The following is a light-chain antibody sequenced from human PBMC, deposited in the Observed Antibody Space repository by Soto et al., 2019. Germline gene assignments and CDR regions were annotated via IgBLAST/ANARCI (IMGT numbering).Light chain of an antibody. CDR1: SSDVGIYNY. CDR3: SSYTTSSTRV. CDR2: EVT. Sequence: QSALTQPASVSGSPGQSIAISCTGSSSDVGIYNYASWYQQHPGKVPKLIIYEVTNRPSGVSNRFSGSKSGNTASLTISGLQAEDEADYYCSSYTTSSTRVFGTGTKVTVL. V-gene: IGLV2-14*01. J-gene: IGLJ1*01.